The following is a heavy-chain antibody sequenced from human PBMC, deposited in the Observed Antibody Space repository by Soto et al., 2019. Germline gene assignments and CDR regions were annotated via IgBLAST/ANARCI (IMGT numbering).Heavy chain of an antibody. J-gene: IGHJ5*02. V-gene: IGHV4-30-2*01. CDR1: GGSISSGGYS. CDR2: IYHSGST. Sequence: PSATLSLTCAVSGGSISSGGYSWSWIRQPPGKGLEWIGYIYHSGSTYYNPSLKSRVTISVDRSKNQFSLKLSSVTAADTAVYYCARFYVWGSSFDPWGQGTLVTVSS. CDR3: ARFYVWGSSFDP. D-gene: IGHD3-16*01.